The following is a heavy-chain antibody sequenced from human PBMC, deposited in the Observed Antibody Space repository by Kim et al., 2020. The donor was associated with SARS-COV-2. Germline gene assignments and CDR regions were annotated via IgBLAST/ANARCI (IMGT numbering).Heavy chain of an antibody. J-gene: IGHJ4*02. CDR2: INAGNGNT. Sequence: ASVKVSCKASGYTFTSYAMHWVRQAPGQRLEWMGWINAGNGNTKYSQKFQGRVTITRDTSASTAYMELSSLRSEDTAVYYCAIVDTAMVTPTFDYLGQGTLVTVSS. CDR1: GYTFTSYA. V-gene: IGHV1-3*01. CDR3: AIVDTAMVTPTFDY. D-gene: IGHD5-18*01.